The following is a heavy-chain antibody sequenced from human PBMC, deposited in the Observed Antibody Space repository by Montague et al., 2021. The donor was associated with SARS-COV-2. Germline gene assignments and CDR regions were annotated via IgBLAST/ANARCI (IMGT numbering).Heavy chain of an antibody. J-gene: IGHJ4*02. Sequence: SETLSLTCTVSSGSLSNYYWSWIRQSPDKGLEGIGYMYETGNMIYNPSLRSRVSISADTSKSQFSLRLTSVTAAASARYYCARNMAYWGQGVLVTV. V-gene: IGHV4-4*09. CDR2: MYETGNM. D-gene: IGHD2/OR15-2a*01. CDR1: SGSLSNYY. CDR3: ARNMAY.